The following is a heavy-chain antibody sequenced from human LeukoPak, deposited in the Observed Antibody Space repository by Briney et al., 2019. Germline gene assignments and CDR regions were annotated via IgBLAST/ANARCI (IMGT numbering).Heavy chain of an antibody. CDR1: GGSISSSSYY. CDR3: ARLHWVSVGSDAFDI. J-gene: IGHJ3*02. D-gene: IGHD1-26*01. V-gene: IGHV4-39*07. CDR2: IYYSGST. Sequence: ASETLSLTCTVSGGSISSSSYYWGWIRQPPGKGLEWIGSIYYSGSTYYNPSLKSRVTISVDTSKNQFSLKLSSVTAADTAVYYCARLHWVSVGSDAFDIWGQGTMVTVSS.